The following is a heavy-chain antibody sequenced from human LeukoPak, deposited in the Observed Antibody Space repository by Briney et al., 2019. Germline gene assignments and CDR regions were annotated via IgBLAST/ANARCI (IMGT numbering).Heavy chain of an antibody. CDR2: IYSGGST. Sequence: GRSLRLSCAASGFTFSSYGMHWVRQAPGKGLEWVSVIYSGGSTYYADSVKGRFTISRDNSKNTLYLQMNSLRAEDTAVYYCARVRQWLERDYWGQGTLVTVSS. CDR3: ARVRQWLERDY. CDR1: GFTFSSYG. J-gene: IGHJ4*02. V-gene: IGHV3-66*01. D-gene: IGHD6-19*01.